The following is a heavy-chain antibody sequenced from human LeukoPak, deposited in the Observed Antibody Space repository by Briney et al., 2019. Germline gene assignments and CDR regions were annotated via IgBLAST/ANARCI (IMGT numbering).Heavy chain of an antibody. CDR1: GFTFSSYW. J-gene: IGHJ4*02. CDR2: INSDGSST. Sequence: GGSPRLSCAASGFTFSSYWMPWVRQAPGKGLVWVSRINSDGSSTSYADSVKGRFTISRDNAKNTLYLQMNSLRAEDTAVYYCVLIAAGRRYYFDYWGQGTLVTVSS. V-gene: IGHV3-74*01. D-gene: IGHD6-25*01. CDR3: VLIAAGRRYYFDY.